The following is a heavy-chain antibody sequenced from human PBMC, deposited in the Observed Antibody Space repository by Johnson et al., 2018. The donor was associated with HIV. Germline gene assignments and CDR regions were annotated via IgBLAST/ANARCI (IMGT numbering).Heavy chain of an antibody. CDR2: IWYDGSKN. CDR1: GFTFSSYG. V-gene: IGHV3-33*01. J-gene: IGHJ3*02. D-gene: IGHD3-3*01. Sequence: QVQLVESGGGVVQPGRSLRLSCAASGFTFSSYGMHWVRQAPGKGLEWVAVIWYDGSKNYYADSVKGRFTISRDNAKNTLYLQMNSLRAEDTAVYYCAREEVTIFGVAYDAFTIWGQGTMVTVSS. CDR3: AREEVTIFGVAYDAFTI.